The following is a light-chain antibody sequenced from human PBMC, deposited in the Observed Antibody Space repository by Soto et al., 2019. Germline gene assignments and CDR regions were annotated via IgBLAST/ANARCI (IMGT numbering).Light chain of an antibody. J-gene: IGLJ2*01. CDR2: GNS. CDR3: HSYDSRLGGVV. V-gene: IGLV1-40*01. Sequence: QSVLTQPPSVSGAPGQRVTISCTGSSSNIGAGYDVHWYQQLPGTAPKLLIYGNSNRPSGVPDRFSGSKSGTSASLAIPGLQAEDEADYYCHSYDSRLGGVVFGGGTQLTGL. CDR1: SSNIGAGYD.